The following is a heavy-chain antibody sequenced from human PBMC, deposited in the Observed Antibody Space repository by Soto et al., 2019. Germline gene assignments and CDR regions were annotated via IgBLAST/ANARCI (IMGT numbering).Heavy chain of an antibody. CDR1: GGSFSGYY. V-gene: IGHV4-34*01. CDR2: INHSGST. Sequence: SETLSLTCAVYGGSFSGYYWSWIRQPPGKGLEWIGEINHSGSTNYNPSLKSRVTISVDTSKNQFSLKLSSVTAADTAVYYCARATVTTYYYYGMDVWGQGTTVTVSS. J-gene: IGHJ6*02. CDR3: ARATVTTYYYYGMDV. D-gene: IGHD4-17*01.